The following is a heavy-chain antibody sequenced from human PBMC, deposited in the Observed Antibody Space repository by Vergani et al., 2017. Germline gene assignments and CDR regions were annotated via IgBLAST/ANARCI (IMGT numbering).Heavy chain of an antibody. CDR2: IYYSGST. CDR1: GCSISSSSYY. J-gene: IGHJ5*02. V-gene: IGHV4-39*07. Sequence: QLQLQESGPGLVKPSETLSLTCTVSGCSISSSSYYWGWIRQPPGKGLEWIGSIYYSGSTYYNPSLKSRVTISVDTSKNQFSLKLSSVTAADPAVYYCARVPRIVGATDWFDPWGQGTLVTVSS. D-gene: IGHD1-26*01. CDR3: ARVPRIVGATDWFDP.